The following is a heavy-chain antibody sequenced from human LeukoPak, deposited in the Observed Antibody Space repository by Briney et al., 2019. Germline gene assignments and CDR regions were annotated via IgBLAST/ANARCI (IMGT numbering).Heavy chain of an antibody. D-gene: IGHD6-13*01. V-gene: IGHV5-51*01. J-gene: IGHJ4*02. CDR2: IYPGDSDT. CDR3: ARRRQLVPDY. CDR1: GYSFTNDW. Sequence: GESLKISCQASGYSFTNDWIGWVRQMPGKGLEWMGVIYPGDSDTRYTPSFQGPFTISVDQSISTAYLQWSSLKDSDTAMYYCARRRQLVPDYWDQGTLVTVSS.